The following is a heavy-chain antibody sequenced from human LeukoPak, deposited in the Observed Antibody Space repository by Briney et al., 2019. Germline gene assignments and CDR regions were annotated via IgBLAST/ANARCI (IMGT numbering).Heavy chain of an antibody. J-gene: IGHJ4*02. Sequence: SETLSLTCTVSGGSISSYYWSWIRQPPGKGLEWIGYIYYSGSTNYNPSLKSRVTISVDTSKNQFSLKLSSATAADTAVYYCARGPNSSGFEYWGQGTLVTVSS. CDR2: IYYSGST. CDR3: ARGPNSSGFEY. V-gene: IGHV4-59*01. CDR1: GGSISSYY. D-gene: IGHD6-19*01.